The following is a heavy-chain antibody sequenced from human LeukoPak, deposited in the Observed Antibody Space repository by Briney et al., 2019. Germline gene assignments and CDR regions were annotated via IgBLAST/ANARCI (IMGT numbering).Heavy chain of an antibody. CDR2: IDPSGAST. Sequence: ASVKVSCKASGYTFTNYYIHWVRQAPGQGLEWMGLIDPSGASTSYAQNFQGRVTMTRDTSTSTVYMELSSLRSEDTAVYYCARAQSGSYLGNWFDPWGQGTLVTVSS. CDR1: GYTFTNYY. CDR3: ARAQSGSYLGNWFDP. D-gene: IGHD1-26*01. J-gene: IGHJ5*02. V-gene: IGHV1-46*01.